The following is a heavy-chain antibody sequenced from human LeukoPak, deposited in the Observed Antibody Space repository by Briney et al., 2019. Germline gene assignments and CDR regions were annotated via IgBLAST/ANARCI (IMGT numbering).Heavy chain of an antibody. CDR1: GFTFSRYS. J-gene: IGHJ4*02. V-gene: IGHV3-48*04. CDR3: ASAKFDY. CDR2: ITNSSNNI. Sequence: GGSLRLSCAASGFTFSRYSMNWVRQAPGKGLEWVSYITNSSNNIYYADSVKGRFTVSRDNAKNSLYLQMNSLRAGDTAVYYCASAKFDYWGQGTLVTVSS.